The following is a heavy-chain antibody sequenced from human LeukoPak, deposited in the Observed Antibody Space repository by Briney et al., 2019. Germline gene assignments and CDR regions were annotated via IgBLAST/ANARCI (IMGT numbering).Heavy chain of an antibody. CDR2: IRYDGSNK. V-gene: IGHV3-30*02. D-gene: IGHD6-19*01. CDR1: GFTFSSYG. J-gene: IGHJ1*01. Sequence: GGSLRLSCAASGFTFSSYGMHWVRQAPGKGLGWVAFIRYDGSNKYYADSVKGRFTISRDNSKNTLYLQMNSLRAEDTAVYYCAIYSSGWQEYFQHWGQGTLVTVSS. CDR3: AIYSSGWQEYFQH.